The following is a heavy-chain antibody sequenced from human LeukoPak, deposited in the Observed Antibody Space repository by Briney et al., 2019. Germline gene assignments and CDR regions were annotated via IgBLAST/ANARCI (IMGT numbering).Heavy chain of an antibody. Sequence: SETLSLTCTVSGGSISSSSYYWGWIRQPPGKGLEWIGSIYYSGSTYYNPSLKSRVTISVDTSKNQFSLKLSSVTAADTAVYYCARTLFITMVPNWGQGTLVTVSS. CDR2: IYYSGST. V-gene: IGHV4-39*01. J-gene: IGHJ4*02. CDR3: ARTLFITMVPN. CDR1: GGSISSSSYY. D-gene: IGHD3-10*01.